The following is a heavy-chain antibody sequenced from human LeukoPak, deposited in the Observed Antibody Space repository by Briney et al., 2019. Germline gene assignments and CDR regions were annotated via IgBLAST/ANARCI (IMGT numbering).Heavy chain of an antibody. CDR3: ARGGGYDLQNFDY. V-gene: IGHV4-34*01. CDR2: INHSGST. D-gene: IGHD5-12*01. Sequence: SETLSLTCAVYGGSFSGYYWSWIRQPPGKGLEWIGEINHSGSTNYNPSLKSRVTISVDTSKNQFSLQLNSVTPEDTAVYYCARGGGYDLQNFDYWGQGTLVTVSS. J-gene: IGHJ4*02. CDR1: GGSFSGYY.